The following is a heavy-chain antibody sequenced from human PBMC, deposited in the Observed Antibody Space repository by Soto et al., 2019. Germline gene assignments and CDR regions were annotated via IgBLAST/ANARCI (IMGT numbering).Heavy chain of an antibody. CDR3: AREVRIAAAFYGMDV. CDR2: IIPIFGTA. CDR1: GGTFSSYA. Sequence: QVQLVQSGAEVKKPGSSVKVSCKASGGTFSSYAISWVRQAPGQGLEWMGGIIPIFGTANYAQKFEGRVTITADESTSTAYMELSSLRSEDTAVYYWAREVRIAAAFYGMDVWGQGTTVTVSS. J-gene: IGHJ6*02. D-gene: IGHD6-13*01. V-gene: IGHV1-69*12.